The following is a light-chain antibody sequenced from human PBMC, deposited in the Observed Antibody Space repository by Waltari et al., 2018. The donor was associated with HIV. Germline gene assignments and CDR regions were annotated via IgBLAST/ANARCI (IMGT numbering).Light chain of an antibody. J-gene: IGLJ3*02. Sequence: QSVLTQPPSGSAAPGQQVPISCPGSSSHIGHDYVSWYQHVTGAAPRLLIYDNDKRPSGIPDRFSGSKSGTSATLGISGLQTGDGADYYCGTWDPRMGAAVFGGGTKVTVL. V-gene: IGLV1-51*01. CDR2: DND. CDR1: SSHIGHDY. CDR3: GTWDPRMGAAV.